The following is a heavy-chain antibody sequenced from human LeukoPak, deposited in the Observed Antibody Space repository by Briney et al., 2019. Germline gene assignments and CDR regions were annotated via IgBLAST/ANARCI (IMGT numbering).Heavy chain of an antibody. CDR1: GSSMSSDYY. D-gene: IGHD3-10*01. J-gene: IGHJ3*02. CDR2: ISDSGSA. CDR3: ARSDGYGLVGI. V-gene: IGHV4-38-2*02. Sequence: SETLSLTCTVSGSSMSSDYYWGWIRQPPGKGLEWIGSISDSGSAYYNPSLKSRVVISVDPSKKQFSLKVTSVTAADTAVYYCARSDGYGLVGIWGQGTMITVSS.